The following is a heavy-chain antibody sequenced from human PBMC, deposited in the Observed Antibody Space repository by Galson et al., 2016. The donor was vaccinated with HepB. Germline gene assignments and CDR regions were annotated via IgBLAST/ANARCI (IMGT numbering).Heavy chain of an antibody. J-gene: IGHJ3*02. D-gene: IGHD3-22*01. CDR3: TKDPNYYDSSGYIWGAFDI. CDR2: IRGGGDAT. CDR1: GFTFSNYA. Sequence: SLRLSCAASGFTFSNYATAWVRLPPGKGLEWVSTIRGGGDATYYADSVKGRFTISRDNSRSTLYLHLSSLRAEDTALYYCTKDPNYYDSSGYIWGAFDIWGQGTMVTVSS. V-gene: IGHV3-23*01.